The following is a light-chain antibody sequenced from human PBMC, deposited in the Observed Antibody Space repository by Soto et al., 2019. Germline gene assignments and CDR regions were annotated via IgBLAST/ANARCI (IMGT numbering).Light chain of an antibody. CDR3: AAWDDSLSGPV. V-gene: IGLV1-47*02. J-gene: IGLJ3*02. CDR2: SNN. Sequence: QSVLTQPPSASGTPGQRVTISCSGSSSNIGSNYVYWYQQLPGMAPKLLIYSNNQRPSGVPDRFSGSKSGTSASLAISGLRSEYEADYYCAAWDDSLSGPVFGGGTKLTVL. CDR1: SSNIGSNY.